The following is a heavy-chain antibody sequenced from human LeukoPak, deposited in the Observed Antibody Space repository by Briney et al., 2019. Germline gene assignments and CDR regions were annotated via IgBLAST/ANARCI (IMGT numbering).Heavy chain of an antibody. CDR1: GGSLSGYY. D-gene: IGHD5-18*01. V-gene: IGHV4-34*01. Sequence: SETLSLTCAVYGGSLSGYYWSWIRQPPGKGLEWIGEINHSGSTNYNPSLKSRVTISVDTSKNQFSLKLSPVTAADTAVYFCARTTEGGYTYDYFYYYYMGVWGKGTTVTISS. CDR2: INHSGST. CDR3: ARTTEGGYTYDYFYYYYMGV. J-gene: IGHJ6*03.